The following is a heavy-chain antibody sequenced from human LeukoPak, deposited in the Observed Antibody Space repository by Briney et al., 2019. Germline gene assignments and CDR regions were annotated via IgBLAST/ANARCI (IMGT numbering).Heavy chain of an antibody. CDR2: ISGSGVT. CDR1: GFTFSSYA. D-gene: IGHD5-18*01. Sequence: GGSLRLSCAASGFTFSSYAMSWVRQAPGKGLEWVSGISGSGVTDYADSVKGRFTMSRDNSKNTLSLQLNSLRAEDTAVYFCARTRGYSFGYVDYWGQGTLVTVSS. CDR3: ARTRGYSFGYVDY. V-gene: IGHV3-23*01. J-gene: IGHJ4*02.